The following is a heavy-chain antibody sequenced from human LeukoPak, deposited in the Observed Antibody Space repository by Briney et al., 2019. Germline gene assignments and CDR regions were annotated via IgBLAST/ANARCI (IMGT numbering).Heavy chain of an antibody. CDR2: IYSGGGT. J-gene: IGHJ4*02. V-gene: IGHV3-53*01. CDR1: GFTVSSNY. Sequence: GGSLTLSCAASGFTVSSNYMSWVRQAPGQGLVGVSVIYSGGGTYYADSVRGRFTISRDKSKNTLDLQMNSLRVEDTAVYYCARVSRGGVDYWGQGTLVTVSS. D-gene: IGHD3-10*01. CDR3: ARVSRGGVDY.